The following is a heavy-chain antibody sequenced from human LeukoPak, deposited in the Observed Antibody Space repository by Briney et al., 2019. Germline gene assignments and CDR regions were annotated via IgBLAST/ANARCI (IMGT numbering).Heavy chain of an antibody. CDR1: GFTFRNYA. CDR3: AKEGYDVGIAVAGIPWFDP. CDR2: ISGSGGST. Sequence: TGGSLRLSCAGSGFTFRNYAMSWVRQAPGKGLEWVSAISGSGGSTYYADSVKGRFTISRDNSKNMLYLQMNSLRAEDTAVYYCAKEGYDVGIAVAGIPWFDPWGQGTLVTVSS. D-gene: IGHD6-19*01. J-gene: IGHJ5*02. V-gene: IGHV3-23*01.